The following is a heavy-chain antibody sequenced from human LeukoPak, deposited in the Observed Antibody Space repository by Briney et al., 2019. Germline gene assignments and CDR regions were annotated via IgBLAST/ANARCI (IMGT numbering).Heavy chain of an antibody. CDR2: IYNSGST. Sequence: SETLSLTCTVSGGSIRSYHWSWIRQPPGKGLEWIGYIYNSGSTNYSPSLKSRVTISVDTSKNQFSLKLSSVTAEGTAVYYCARYSSSGLDYWGQGTLVTVSS. V-gene: IGHV4-59*01. D-gene: IGHD6-19*01. J-gene: IGHJ4*02. CDR1: GGSIRSYH. CDR3: ARYSSSGLDY.